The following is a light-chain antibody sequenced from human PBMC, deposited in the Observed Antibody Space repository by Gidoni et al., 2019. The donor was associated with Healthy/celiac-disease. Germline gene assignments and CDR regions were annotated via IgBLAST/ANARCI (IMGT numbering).Light chain of an antibody. V-gene: IGKV3-15*01. Sequence: EIVTTQSPATLSVSPGERATLSCRASQSVSSNLAWYQQKPGQAPRLLIYGASTRATGIPARFRGSGSGTEFTLTISSLQSEDFAVYYCQQYNNWPLTFGGGTKVEIK. J-gene: IGKJ4*01. CDR3: QQYNNWPLT. CDR1: QSVSSN. CDR2: GAS.